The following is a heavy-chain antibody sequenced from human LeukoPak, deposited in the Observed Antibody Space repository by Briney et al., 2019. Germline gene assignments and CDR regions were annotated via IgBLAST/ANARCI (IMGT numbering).Heavy chain of an antibody. J-gene: IGHJ4*02. CDR2: ISYSGST. Sequence: SETLSLTCTVSGGSISSSSYYWGWIRQPPGKGLEWIGSISYSGSTYYNPSLKSRVTISVDTSRNQFSLKLSSVTAADTAVYYCARRTSGSYYNGNYYFDYWGQGTLVTVSS. CDR1: GGSISSSSYY. CDR3: ARRTSGSYYNGNYYFDY. V-gene: IGHV4-39*01. D-gene: IGHD3-10*01.